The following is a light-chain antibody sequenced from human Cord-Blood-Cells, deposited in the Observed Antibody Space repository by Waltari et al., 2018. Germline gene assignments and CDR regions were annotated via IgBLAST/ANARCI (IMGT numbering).Light chain of an antibody. J-gene: IGLJ3*02. CDR2: DDS. Sequence: SSVLTQPPSVSVAPGKTARITCGGTNIGRKSVHWYQPKPGQAPVLVVYDDSDRPSGIPERFSGSNSGNTATLTISRVEAGDEAGYYCQVWDSSSDREVFGGGTKLTVL. CDR3: QVWDSSSDREV. CDR1: NIGRKS. V-gene: IGLV3-21*03.